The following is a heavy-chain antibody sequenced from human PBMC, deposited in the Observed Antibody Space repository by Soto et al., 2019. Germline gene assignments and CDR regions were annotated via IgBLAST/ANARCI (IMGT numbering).Heavy chain of an antibody. CDR3: ARLTPGYSSGWFIDY. CDR1: GGSISSGDYY. Sequence: QVQLQESGPGLVKPSQTLSLTCTVSGGSISSGDYYWSWIRQPPEKGLEWIGYIYYSGSTYSNPSLKSRVTISVDTSKNQFSLKLSSVTAADTAVYYCARLTPGYSSGWFIDYWGQGTLVTVSS. J-gene: IGHJ4*02. V-gene: IGHV4-30-4*01. CDR2: IYYSGST. D-gene: IGHD6-19*01.